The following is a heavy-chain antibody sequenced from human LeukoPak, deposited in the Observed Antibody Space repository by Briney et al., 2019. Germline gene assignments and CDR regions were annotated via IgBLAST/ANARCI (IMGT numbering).Heavy chain of an antibody. CDR2: IWYDGSNK. V-gene: IGHV3-33*06. CDR1: GFTFSSYG. J-gene: IGHJ4*02. Sequence: PGRSLRLSCAASGFTFSSYGMHWVRQAPGKGLEWVAVIWYDGSNKYYADSVKGRFPISRDNSKNTLYLQMNSLRAEDTAVYYCAKDLHYDSSGYSDYWGQGTLVTVSS. CDR3: AKDLHYDSSGYSDY. D-gene: IGHD3-22*01.